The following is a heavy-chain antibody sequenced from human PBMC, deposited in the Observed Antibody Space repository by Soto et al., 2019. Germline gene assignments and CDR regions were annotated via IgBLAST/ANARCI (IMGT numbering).Heavy chain of an antibody. CDR1: GYTFTNYG. V-gene: IGHV1-18*01. J-gene: IGHJ6*02. CDR3: AREGQAPYYYYGMDV. CDR2: ISGYNGNT. Sequence: QVQVVQSGDEVKKPGASVKVSCKASGYTFTNYGVSWVRQAPGQGLEWMGWISGYNGNTKYAEKFQGRVTMNTDTSTRTAHMELRSLRSDDTAVYYCAREGQAPYYYYGMDVWGQGTAVTVSS.